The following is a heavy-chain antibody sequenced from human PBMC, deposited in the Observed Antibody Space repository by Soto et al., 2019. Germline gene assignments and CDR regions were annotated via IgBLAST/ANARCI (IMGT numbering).Heavy chain of an antibody. D-gene: IGHD4-4*01. V-gene: IGHV3-23*01. J-gene: IGHJ6*03. Sequence: GGSLRLSCAASGFTFSSYAMSWVRQAPGKGLEWVSGISGSGGSTFYADSVKGRFTISRDNSKNTLYLQMNSLRAEDTAVYYCAKAMTTVTTGNYMDVWGKGTTVTVSS. CDR3: AKAMTTVTTGNYMDV. CDR2: ISGSGGST. CDR1: GFTFSSYA.